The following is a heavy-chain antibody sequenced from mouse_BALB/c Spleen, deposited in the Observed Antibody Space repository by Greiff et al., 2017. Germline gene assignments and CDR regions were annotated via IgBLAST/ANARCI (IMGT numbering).Heavy chain of an antibody. CDR3: ARDRGDGDYYFDY. CDR1: GFTFSDYY. CDR2: ISDGGSYT. Sequence: EVQGVESGGGLVKPGGSLKLSCAASGFTFSDYYMYWVRQTPEKRLEWVATISDGGSYTYYPDSVKGRFTISRDNAKNNLYLQMSSLKSEDTAMYYCARDRGDGDYYFDYWGQGTTLTVSS. D-gene: IGHD3-3*01. V-gene: IGHV5-4*02. J-gene: IGHJ2*01.